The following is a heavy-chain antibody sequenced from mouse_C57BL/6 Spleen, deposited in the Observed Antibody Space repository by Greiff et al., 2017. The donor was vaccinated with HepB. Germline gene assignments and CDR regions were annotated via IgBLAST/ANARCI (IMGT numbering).Heavy chain of an antibody. CDR3: ARPYYCGLYFDY. CDR1: GYTFTSYW. V-gene: IGHV1-64*01. Sequence: VQLQQPGAELVKPGASVKLSCKASGYTFTSYWMHWVKQRPGQGLEWIGMIHPNSGSTNYNEKFKSKAILTVDKTSSTAYMQLSSLTSEDSAVYYCARPYYCGLYFDYWGQGTTLTVSS. J-gene: IGHJ2*01. D-gene: IGHD1-1*01. CDR2: IHPNSGST.